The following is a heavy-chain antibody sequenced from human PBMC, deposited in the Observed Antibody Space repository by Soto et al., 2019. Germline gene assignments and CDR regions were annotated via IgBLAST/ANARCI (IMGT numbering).Heavy chain of an antibody. Sequence: ASVKVSCKASGGTFSSFTISWVRQAPGQGLEWMGGIIPIYGTANYAQKFQGRVTITADASTRTAYMELSSLRSEDTAVYYRAKDRRADWESYYYYAMDVWGQGTTVTVSS. V-gene: IGHV1-69*13. CDR2: IIPIYGTA. CDR1: GGTFSSFT. D-gene: IGHD1-26*01. J-gene: IGHJ6*02. CDR3: AKDRRADWESYYYYAMDV.